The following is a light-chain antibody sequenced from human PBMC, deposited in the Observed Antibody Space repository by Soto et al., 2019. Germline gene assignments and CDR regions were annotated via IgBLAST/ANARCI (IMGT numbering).Light chain of an antibody. CDR2: AAS. Sequence: DIQMTQSPSSLSASVGDRVTITCRASQSIRYYLNWYQQKPGKAPKLLIYAASSLQSGVPSRFSGSGSGTDFTLTISSLQPEDFGTYYCQQSYSTPQNTFGQGTKLEIK. CDR1: QSIRYY. J-gene: IGKJ2*01. CDR3: QQSYSTPQNT. V-gene: IGKV1-39*01.